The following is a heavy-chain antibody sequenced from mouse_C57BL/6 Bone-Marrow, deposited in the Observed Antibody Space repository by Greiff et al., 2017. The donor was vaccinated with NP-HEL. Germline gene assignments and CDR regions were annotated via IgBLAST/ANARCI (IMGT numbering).Heavy chain of an antibody. V-gene: IGHV1-61*01. CDR1: GYTFTSYW. Sequence: VQLQQPGAELVRPGSSVKLSCKASGYTFTSYWMDWVKQRPGQGLEWIGNIYPSDSETHYNQKFKDKATLTVDKSSSTAYMQLSSLTSEDSAVYYCARYGGNYVYYAMDYWGQGTSVTVSS. CDR2: IYPSDSET. J-gene: IGHJ4*01. D-gene: IGHD2-1*01. CDR3: ARYGGNYVYYAMDY.